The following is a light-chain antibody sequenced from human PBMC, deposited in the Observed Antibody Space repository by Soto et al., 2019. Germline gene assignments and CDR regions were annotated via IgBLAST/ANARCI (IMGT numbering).Light chain of an antibody. J-gene: IGLJ1*01. Sequence: QSVLTQPPSVSGAPGQRVTISCTGTNSNIGSDYGVHWYQQFPGTAPKLLIYGNSNRPSGVPDRFSGSKSGTSASLAITGLQAEDEADYSCAAWDDSLNGLVFGTGTTLTVL. CDR1: NSNIGSDYG. CDR3: AAWDDSLNGLV. CDR2: GNS. V-gene: IGLV1-40*01.